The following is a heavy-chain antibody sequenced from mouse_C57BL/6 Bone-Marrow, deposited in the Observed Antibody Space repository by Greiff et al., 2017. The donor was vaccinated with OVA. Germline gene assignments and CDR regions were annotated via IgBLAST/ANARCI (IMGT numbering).Heavy chain of an antibody. D-gene: IGHD2-3*01. CDR3: AGDRRFYDGVDY. J-gene: IGHJ2*01. Sequence: VKLQESVPGLVKPSQSLFLTCSITGFPITSGYYWIWIRQSPGKPLEWMGYITHSGETFYNPSLQSPISITRETSKNQFFLQLNSVTTEDTAMYYCAGDRRFYDGVDYWGQGTTLTVSS. CDR1: GFPITSGYY. V-gene: IGHV12-3*01. CDR2: ITHSGET.